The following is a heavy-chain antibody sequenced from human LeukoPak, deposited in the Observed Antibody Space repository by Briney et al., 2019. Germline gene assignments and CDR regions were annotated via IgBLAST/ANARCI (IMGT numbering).Heavy chain of an antibody. D-gene: IGHD5-12*01. CDR1: GFTFSSYE. V-gene: IGHV3-48*03. Sequence: GGSPRLSCAASGFTFSSYEMNWVRQAPGKGLEWVSYISSSGSTIYYADSVKGRFTISRDNAKNTLYLQMNSLRAEDTAVYYCARGFGYDNIVTYWGQGTLVTVSS. J-gene: IGHJ4*02. CDR2: ISSSGSTI. CDR3: ARGFGYDNIVTY.